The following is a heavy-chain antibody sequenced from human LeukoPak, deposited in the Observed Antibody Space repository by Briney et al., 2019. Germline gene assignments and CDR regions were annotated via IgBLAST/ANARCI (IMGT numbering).Heavy chain of an antibody. CDR3: AAHSY. V-gene: IGHV3-53*01. CDR2: IYSSGTI. Sequence: GGSLRLSCAASVFTVSDNYMYWVRQAPGKGLEWVSLIYSSGTIYYADSVKGRFTISRDNSKNTLYLQMNSLRAEDTAMYYCAAHSYWGQGTLVTVSS. J-gene: IGHJ4*02. CDR1: VFTVSDNY.